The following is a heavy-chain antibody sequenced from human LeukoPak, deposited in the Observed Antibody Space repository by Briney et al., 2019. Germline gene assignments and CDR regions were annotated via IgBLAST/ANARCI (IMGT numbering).Heavy chain of an antibody. D-gene: IGHD6-19*01. V-gene: IGHV4-59*01. CDR1: GGSISSYY. CDR2: IYYSGST. CDR3: ARDRYSSGWLPT. J-gene: IGHJ4*02. Sequence: SETLSLTCTVSGGSISSYYWSWIRQPPGKGLEWIGYIYYSGSTNYNPSLKSRVTISVDTSKNQFSLKLSSVTAADTAVYYCARDRYSSGWLPTWGQGTLVTVSS.